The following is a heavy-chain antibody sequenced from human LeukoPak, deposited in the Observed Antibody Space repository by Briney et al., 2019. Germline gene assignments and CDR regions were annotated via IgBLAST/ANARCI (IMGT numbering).Heavy chain of an antibody. D-gene: IGHD6-13*01. V-gene: IGHV3-66*03. Sequence: PGGSLRLSCAASGFTVSSNYMSWVRQAPGKGLEWVSLIYINGSTYYADSVKGRFTISRDNSKNTLYLQMNSLRAEDTAVYYCAVHSSSWYENAFDIWGQGTMVTVSS. CDR1: GFTVSSNY. CDR3: AVHSSSWYENAFDI. CDR2: IYINGST. J-gene: IGHJ3*02.